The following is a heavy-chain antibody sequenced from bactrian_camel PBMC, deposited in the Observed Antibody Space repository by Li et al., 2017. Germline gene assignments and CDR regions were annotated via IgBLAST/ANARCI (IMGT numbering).Heavy chain of an antibody. D-gene: IGHD2*01. J-gene: IGHJ4*01. CDR3: ARILESTMWYDSSNY. V-gene: IGHV3S55*01. CDR2: IRRSGGET. Sequence: VQLVESGGGSVQAGGSLRLSCVVSGHSRGSNCVGWYRLPPGRAPAEREGIAAIRRSGGETWYAGSVKGRFTISRDNAKNTLYLQLNSLKTEDTAMYYCARILESTMWYDSSNYWGQGTQVTVS. CDR1: GHSRGSNC.